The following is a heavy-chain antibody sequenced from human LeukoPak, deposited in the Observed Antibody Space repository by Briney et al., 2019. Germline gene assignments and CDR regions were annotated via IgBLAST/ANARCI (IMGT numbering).Heavy chain of an antibody. CDR1: GFTYSDYW. D-gene: IGHD5-12*01. V-gene: IGHV3-7*03. Sequence: GGSLRLSCAASGFTYSDYWMSWIRQAPGKGLEWLANIKEDGNEKYYVHSVKGRFTISRDNAKNALYPQMNSLRAEDTAVYYCTRKGYGDYWGQGTLVTVSS. CDR3: TRKGYGDY. CDR2: IKEDGNEK. J-gene: IGHJ4*02.